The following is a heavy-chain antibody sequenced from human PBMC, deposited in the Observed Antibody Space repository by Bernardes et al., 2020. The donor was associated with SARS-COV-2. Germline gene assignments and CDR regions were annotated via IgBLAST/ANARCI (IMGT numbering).Heavy chain of an antibody. Sequence: GGSLRLSCAASGFTFSSYAMHWVRQAPGKGLEWVAVISYDGSNKYYADSVKGRFTISRDNSKNTLYLQMNSLRAEDTAVYYCARDSFSYRYGFHFDYWGQGTLVTVSS. D-gene: IGHD5-18*01. V-gene: IGHV3-30-3*01. CDR2: ISYDGSNK. CDR1: GFTFSSYA. J-gene: IGHJ4*02. CDR3: ARDSFSYRYGFHFDY.